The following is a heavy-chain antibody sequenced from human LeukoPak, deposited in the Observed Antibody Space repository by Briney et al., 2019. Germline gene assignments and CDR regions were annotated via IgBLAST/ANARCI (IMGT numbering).Heavy chain of an antibody. CDR3: AKFRGVTTLTTLDY. Sequence: GGSLTLSCAASGFTFSSYAMSWVRQAPGEGLEWDSSITTGGDTTYYADSVKGRFTISRDNSKNTLRLQMNTLRADDTAVYFCAKFRGVTTLTTLDYWGQGTLVSVSS. CDR1: GFTFSSYA. J-gene: IGHJ4*02. V-gene: IGHV3-23*01. CDR2: ITTGGDTT. D-gene: IGHD4-17*01.